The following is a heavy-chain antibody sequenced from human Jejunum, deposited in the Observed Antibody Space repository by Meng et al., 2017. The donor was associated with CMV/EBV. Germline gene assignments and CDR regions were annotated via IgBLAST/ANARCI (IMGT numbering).Heavy chain of an antibody. CDR1: YG. CDR3: AKDRPPYYYDSSGYHPGFDY. D-gene: IGHD3-22*01. V-gene: IGHV3-33*06. CDR2: RWYDGRNK. Sequence: YGMPWVRQAPGKGLEWVAVRWYDGRNKFYADSVKGRFTISRDNSKNTLYLQMNSLRAEDTAVYYCAKDRPPYYYDSSGYHPGFDYWGQGTLVTVSS. J-gene: IGHJ4*02.